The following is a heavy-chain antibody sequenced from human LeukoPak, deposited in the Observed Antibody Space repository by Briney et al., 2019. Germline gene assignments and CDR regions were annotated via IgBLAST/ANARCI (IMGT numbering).Heavy chain of an antibody. CDR1: GGSFSDYY. J-gene: IGHJ6*02. CDR2: INHSGST. D-gene: IGHD4-11*01. Sequence: SETLSLTCAVYGGSFSDYYWTWIRQPPGKGLEWIGEINHSGSTNYNPSLKSRVTISVDTSKKQFFLRLSSVTAADTAVYYCARCNYPDYYYYGMDVWGQGTTVTVSS. CDR3: ARCNYPDYYYYGMDV. V-gene: IGHV4-34*01.